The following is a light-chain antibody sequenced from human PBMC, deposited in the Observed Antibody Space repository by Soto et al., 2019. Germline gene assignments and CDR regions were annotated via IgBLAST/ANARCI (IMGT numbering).Light chain of an antibody. V-gene: IGKV4-1*01. Sequence: DIVMTQSPDSLAVSLGERATINCKSSQSVLYSSNSKNYLAWYQRKPGQSPQLLIYWASTRKSGVPDRFIGSGSVTDFTLTISNLQAEDVAVYYCQQYYSIPPTFGRGTKLEIK. CDR1: QSVLYSSNSKNY. CDR2: WAS. J-gene: IGKJ2*01. CDR3: QQYYSIPPT.